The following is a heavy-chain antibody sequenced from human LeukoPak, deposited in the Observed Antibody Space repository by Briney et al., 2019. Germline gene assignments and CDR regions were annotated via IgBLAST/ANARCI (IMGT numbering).Heavy chain of an antibody. Sequence: SETLSLTCTVSGDSIRSYYWNWIRRPPGKGLEWIGYIYYTGSTSYNPSRKSRVTISLDTSKSQFSLRLTSVTAADTAVYYCASHGSSGHDPLTWGQGTLVTVPS. CDR2: IYYTGST. CDR3: ASHGSSGHDPLT. D-gene: IGHD5-12*01. V-gene: IGHV4-59*08. J-gene: IGHJ4*01. CDR1: GDSIRSYY.